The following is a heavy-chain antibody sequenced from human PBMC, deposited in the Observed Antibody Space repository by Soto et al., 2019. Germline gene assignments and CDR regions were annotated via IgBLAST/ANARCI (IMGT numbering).Heavy chain of an antibody. J-gene: IGHJ4*02. CDR2: IIPLFGTA. Sequence: QVQLVQSGAEVKQPGSSVKVSCKTSGGTFSTYAIYCVRQATGQGLAWMGAIIPLFGTADYAQKFQGRVTITADESTSTASMELSSLRAEDTAVYYCARPKGSYSSGYYYFDYWGQGTLVTVSS. D-gene: IGHD6-19*01. CDR1: GGTFSTYA. CDR3: ARPKGSYSSGYYYFDY. V-gene: IGHV1-69*01.